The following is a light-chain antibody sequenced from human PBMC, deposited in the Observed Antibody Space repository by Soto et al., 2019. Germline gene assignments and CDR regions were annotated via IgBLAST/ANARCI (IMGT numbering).Light chain of an antibody. CDR2: DVS. Sequence: QSALTQPASVSGSPGQSITISCTGTSSDVGGYNYVSWYQQHPGKAPKLMIYDVSNRPLVVSNRFSGSKSGNTAFLTTSGLHAEDDADYYCCSYTSSSTLVVFGGGTKLTVL. V-gene: IGLV2-14*01. CDR1: SSDVGGYNY. J-gene: IGLJ2*01. CDR3: CSYTSSSTLVV.